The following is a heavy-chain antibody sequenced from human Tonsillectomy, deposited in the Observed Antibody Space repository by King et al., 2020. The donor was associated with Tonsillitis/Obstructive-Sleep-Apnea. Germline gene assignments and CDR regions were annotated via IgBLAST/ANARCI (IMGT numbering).Heavy chain of an antibody. Sequence: VQLVESGAEVKKPGESLRISCKVSGYRFTSKWITWVRQMPGKGLEWMGRIDPSDSETNYSPSFQGHVSLSVDNSLNTAYLRWSSLKASDTAMYYCARLSEVVVAAPWGQGTLVTVSP. V-gene: IGHV5-10-1*01. CDR1: GYRFTSKW. D-gene: IGHD6-19*01. CDR3: ARLSEVVVAAP. CDR2: IDPSDSET. J-gene: IGHJ5*02.